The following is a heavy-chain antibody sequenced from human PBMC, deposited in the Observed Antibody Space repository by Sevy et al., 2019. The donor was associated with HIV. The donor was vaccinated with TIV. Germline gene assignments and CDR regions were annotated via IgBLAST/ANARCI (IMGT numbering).Heavy chain of an antibody. Sequence: ASVKVSCRVSGYTLTELSMHWVRQAPGKGLEWMVRFDPEDGETISAQMFQGRLTLTEDTSTDTAYMELSSLRSEDMAVYYCATAREYYEDSSGYLDFWGQGTLVTVSS. J-gene: IGHJ4*02. CDR1: GYTLTELS. D-gene: IGHD3-22*01. V-gene: IGHV1-24*01. CDR2: FDPEDGET. CDR3: ATAREYYEDSSGYLDF.